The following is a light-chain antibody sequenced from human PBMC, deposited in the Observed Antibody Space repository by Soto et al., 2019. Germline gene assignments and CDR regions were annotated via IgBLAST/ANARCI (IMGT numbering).Light chain of an antibody. CDR3: ASYTSSSTSVI. V-gene: IGLV2-14*01. CDR1: SSDVGGYKY. CDR2: EVS. Sequence: QSALTQPASVSGSPGQSITISCTGTSSDVGGYKYVSWYQQHPDKAPKLIIFEVSRPSGISSRFSGSKSGNTASLTISGLQAEDEADYYCASYTSSSTSVIFGRGTKVTVL. J-gene: IGLJ2*01.